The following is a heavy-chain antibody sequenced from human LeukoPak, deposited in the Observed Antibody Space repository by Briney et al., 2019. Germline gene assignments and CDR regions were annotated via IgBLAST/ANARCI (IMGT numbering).Heavy chain of an antibody. CDR3: ARVVATGTLRWFDP. CDR1: GGSISSYY. Sequence: SETLSLTCTVSGGSISSYYWSWIRQPPGKGLEWIGFIYYTGSTNYNPSLKSRVTISVDTSRKQFSLKLSSVTAADTAVYYCARVVATGTLRWFDPWGQGTLVTVSS. V-gene: IGHV4-59*01. J-gene: IGHJ5*02. D-gene: IGHD4-17*01. CDR2: IYYTGST.